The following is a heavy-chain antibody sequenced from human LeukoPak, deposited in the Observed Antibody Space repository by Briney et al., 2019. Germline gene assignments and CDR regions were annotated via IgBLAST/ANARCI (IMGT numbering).Heavy chain of an antibody. D-gene: IGHD3-10*01. V-gene: IGHV3-15*04. CDR1: GFTFDNAW. J-gene: IGHJ3*02. Sequence: TSGGSLRLSCAASGFTFDNAWMSWVRQAPGKGLEWVGRIESKIDGGTTNYAAPVKGRFTILRDDSENTLYLQMNSLKTEDSAVYYCTTPFYSGSGSYYNAFDIWGQGTVVTVSS. CDR3: TTPFYSGSGSYYNAFDI. CDR2: IESKIDGGTT.